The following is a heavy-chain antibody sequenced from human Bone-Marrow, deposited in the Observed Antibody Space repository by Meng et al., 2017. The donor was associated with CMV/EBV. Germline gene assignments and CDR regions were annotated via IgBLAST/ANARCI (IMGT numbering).Heavy chain of an antibody. D-gene: IGHD2-15*01. CDR3: ARDEWGGWYDY. CDR1: GYTFTSYD. V-gene: IGHV1-8*01. J-gene: IGHJ4*02. CDR2: MNPNSGNT. Sequence: ASVKVSCKASGYTFTSYDINWVRQATGQGLEWMGWMNPNSGNTGYAQKFQGRVTITADKSTSTAHMELSSMRSEETAVYYCARDEWGGWYDYWGQGTLVTVSS.